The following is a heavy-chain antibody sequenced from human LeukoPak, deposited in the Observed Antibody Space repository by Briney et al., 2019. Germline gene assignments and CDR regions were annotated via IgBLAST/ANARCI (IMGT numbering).Heavy chain of an antibody. J-gene: IGHJ4*02. CDR3: ARDTAMVRGVIIEY. CDR1: GGSVSSGSYY. Sequence: PSETLSLTCTVPGGSVSSGSYYWSWIRQPPGKGLEWIGYIYYSGSTNSNPSLKSRVTISVDTSKNQFSLRLSSVTAADTAVYYCARDTAMVRGVIIEYWGQGTLVTVSS. CDR2: IYYSGST. D-gene: IGHD3-10*01. V-gene: IGHV4-61*01.